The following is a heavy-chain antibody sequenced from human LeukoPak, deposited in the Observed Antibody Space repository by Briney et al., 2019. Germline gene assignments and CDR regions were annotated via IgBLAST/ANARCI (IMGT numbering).Heavy chain of an antibody. CDR3: ARTAVTHYFDY. Sequence: PSQTLSLTCTVSGGSISSGGYYWSWIRQPPGKGLEWIGYINHSGSTNYNPSLKSRVTISVDTSKNQFSLKLSSVTAADTAVYYCARTAVTHYFDYWGQGTLVTVS. V-gene: IGHV4-30-2*01. D-gene: IGHD4-17*01. J-gene: IGHJ4*02. CDR2: INHSGST. CDR1: GGSISSGGYY.